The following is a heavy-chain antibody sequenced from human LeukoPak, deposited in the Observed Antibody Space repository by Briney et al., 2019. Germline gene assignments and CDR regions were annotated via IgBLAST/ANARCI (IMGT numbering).Heavy chain of an antibody. D-gene: IGHD3-10*01. Sequence: SETLSLTCAVYGVSFSGYYWSWIRQPPGKGLEWIGEINHSGSTNYNPSLKNLGTISVDTSKNQFSLKLRSVPAADTAVYYCARSLWFGELLRFDPWGQGTLVTVSS. V-gene: IGHV4-34*01. J-gene: IGHJ5*02. CDR3: ARSLWFGELLRFDP. CDR1: GVSFSGYY. CDR2: INHSGST.